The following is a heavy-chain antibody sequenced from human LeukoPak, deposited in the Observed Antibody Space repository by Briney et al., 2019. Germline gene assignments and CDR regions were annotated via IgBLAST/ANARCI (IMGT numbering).Heavy chain of an antibody. CDR3: ASHEAGGSSGTYLPLSVFDH. Sequence: GGSLRLSCAASRFSFSKYAMSWVRQAPGKGLEWVSVVSVGGETTHYADAVKGRFTISRDNSKNTVYLQMNSLRGDDTAIYYCASHEAGGSSGTYLPLSVFDHWGQGTLATVSS. CDR1: RFSFSKYA. V-gene: IGHV3-23*01. J-gene: IGHJ4*02. D-gene: IGHD3-10*01. CDR2: VSVGGETT.